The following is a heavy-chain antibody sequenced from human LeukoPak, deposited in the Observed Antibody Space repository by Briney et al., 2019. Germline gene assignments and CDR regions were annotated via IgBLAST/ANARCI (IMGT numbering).Heavy chain of an antibody. CDR2: AVKTGNSYTT. V-gene: IGHV3-72*01. CDR1: GFTFSDHY. CDR3: TREGYAYEYYFDY. J-gene: IGHJ4*02. D-gene: IGHD2-2*01. Sequence: GGSLRLSCAASGFTFSDHYMDWVRQAPGKGLEWVGRAVKTGNSYTTEYAASVKGRFTISRDDSKSIAYLQMNSLKTEDTAVYYCTREGYAYEYYFDYWGQGTLVTVSS.